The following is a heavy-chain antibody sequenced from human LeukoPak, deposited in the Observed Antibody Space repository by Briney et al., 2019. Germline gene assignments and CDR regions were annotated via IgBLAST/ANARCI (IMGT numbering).Heavy chain of an antibody. V-gene: IGHV4-61*03. D-gene: IGHD3-10*01. Sequence: SETLSLTCTVSGDSVSNGNYYWGWLRQPPGKALEWIGYIYYTGKTYYNPSLEGRVTILVDTSRNHFSVKLSSVTAADTAVYYCARSQNYYGSGDYWSQGTLVTVSS. CDR1: GDSVSNGNYY. CDR3: ARSQNYYGSGDY. J-gene: IGHJ4*02. CDR2: IYYTGKT.